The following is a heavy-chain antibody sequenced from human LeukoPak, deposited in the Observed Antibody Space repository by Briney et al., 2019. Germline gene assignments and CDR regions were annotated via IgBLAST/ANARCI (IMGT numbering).Heavy chain of an antibody. CDR2: IWDEGSNK. D-gene: IGHD6-13*01. Sequence: GGSLRLSCAAPGFTFSSYGMHWGRQAPGKGLGWGAVIWDEGSNKYYADSVKGRFTISRDNSKSTLYLQMNSLRAEDTAVYYCARERGIAAAAAFDYWGQGTLVTVSS. CDR3: ARERGIAAAAAFDY. J-gene: IGHJ4*02. V-gene: IGHV3-33*01. CDR1: GFTFSSYG.